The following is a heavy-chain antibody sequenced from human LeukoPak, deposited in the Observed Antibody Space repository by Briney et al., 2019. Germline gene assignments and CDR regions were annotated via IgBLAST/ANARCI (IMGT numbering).Heavy chain of an antibody. Sequence: ASVKVSCKASGYTFTNYYMHWVRQPAGQGLEWMEIINPSGGGTTYAQKFQGRVTMTRDTSTSTVYMELSSLRSEDTAVYYCAREMASTYYFDYWGQGTLVTVSS. CDR3: AREMASTYYFDY. CDR2: INPSGGGT. J-gene: IGHJ4*02. D-gene: IGHD5-24*01. CDR1: GYTFTNYY. V-gene: IGHV1-46*01.